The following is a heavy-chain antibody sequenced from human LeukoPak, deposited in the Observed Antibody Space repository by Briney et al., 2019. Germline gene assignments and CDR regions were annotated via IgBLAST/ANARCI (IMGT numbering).Heavy chain of an antibody. CDR2: IYYSGST. J-gene: IGHJ5*02. Sequence: SETLSLTCTVSGGSISSYYWSWIRQPPGKGLGWIGYIYYSGSTNYNPSLKSRVTISVDTSKNQFSLKLSSVTAADTAVYYCARVPEEYSSSWFDPWGQGTLVTVSS. CDR1: GGSISSYY. D-gene: IGHD6-6*01. V-gene: IGHV4-59*01. CDR3: ARVPEEYSSSWFDP.